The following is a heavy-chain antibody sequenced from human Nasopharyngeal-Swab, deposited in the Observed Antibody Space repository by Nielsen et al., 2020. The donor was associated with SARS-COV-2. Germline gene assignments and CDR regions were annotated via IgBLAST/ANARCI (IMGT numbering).Heavy chain of an antibody. CDR3: AREGWYCSGGSCFLHYFDY. V-gene: IGHV3-21*01. CDR2: ISSSSSNI. CDR1: GFTFSSYS. Sequence: GGSLRLSCAASGFTFSSYSMNWVRQAPGKGLEWVSSISSSSSNIYYADSVKGRFTISRDNAKNSLYLQMNSLRAEDTAVYYCAREGWYCSGGSCFLHYFDYWGQGTLVTVSS. J-gene: IGHJ4*02. D-gene: IGHD2-15*01.